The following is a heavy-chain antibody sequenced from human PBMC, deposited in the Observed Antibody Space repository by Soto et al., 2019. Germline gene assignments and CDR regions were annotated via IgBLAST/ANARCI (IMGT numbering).Heavy chain of an antibody. CDR3: ARQEVQDCSSTSCPPPYYYYGLDV. CDR1: GYSFTSYW. D-gene: IGHD2-2*01. CDR2: IYPGDSDT. V-gene: IGHV5-51*01. Sequence: GESLKISCKGSGYSFTSYWIGWVRQMPGKGLEWMGIIYPGDSDTRYSPSFQGQVTISADKSISTAYLQWSSLKASDTAMYYCARQEVQDCSSTSCPPPYYYYGLDVCRQGTTLTVSS. J-gene: IGHJ6*02.